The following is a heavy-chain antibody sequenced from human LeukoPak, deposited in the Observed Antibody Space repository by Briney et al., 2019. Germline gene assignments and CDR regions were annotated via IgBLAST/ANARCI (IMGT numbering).Heavy chain of an antibody. CDR1: GDRFSDYY. CDR3: ATDPEQLVLGY. D-gene: IGHD6-13*01. V-gene: IGHV1-69-2*01. Sequence: AAVKISCKVCGDRFSDYYMHLVQLDTGKGLEWMGLVDPEDGETIYAEKFQGRVTITADTSTDTAYMELSSLRSEDTAVYYCATDPEQLVLGYWGQGTLVTVSS. J-gene: IGHJ4*02. CDR2: VDPEDGET.